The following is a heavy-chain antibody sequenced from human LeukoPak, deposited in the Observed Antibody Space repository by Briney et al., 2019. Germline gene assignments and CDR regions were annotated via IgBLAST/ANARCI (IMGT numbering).Heavy chain of an antibody. D-gene: IGHD1-26*01. V-gene: IGHV3-23*01. Sequence: GGSLRLSCAASGFTFSSYAMSWVRQAPGEGLEWVSAISGSGGSTYYADSVKGRFTISRDDSNNTLYLQMNSLRAEDTAVYYCAKNSGSYSRFDYWGQGTLVTVSS. CDR3: AKNSGSYSRFDY. J-gene: IGHJ4*02. CDR1: GFTFSSYA. CDR2: ISGSGGST.